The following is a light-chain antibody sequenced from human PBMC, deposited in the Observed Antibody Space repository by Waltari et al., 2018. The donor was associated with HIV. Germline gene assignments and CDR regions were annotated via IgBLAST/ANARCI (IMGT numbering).Light chain of an antibody. CDR3: QSADSNGHGV. J-gene: IGLJ3*02. Sequence: SYELTQTPPLSVSPGHTPRTTRSVERSAKQYGIWYQQKPGQAPAMLIFKYWERPSVIPERFSGSSLWTTVTLTISGVQAEDAADYYCQSADSNGHGVFGGGTKLTVL. CDR1: RSAKQY. CDR2: KYW. V-gene: IGLV3-25*03.